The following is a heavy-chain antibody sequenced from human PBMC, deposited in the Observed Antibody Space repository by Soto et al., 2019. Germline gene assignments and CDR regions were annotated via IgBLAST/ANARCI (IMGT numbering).Heavy chain of an antibody. V-gene: IGHV3-7*01. CDR3: ASILLWFGDPGGARFAY. Sequence: GGSLRLSCAASGFTFSSYWMSWVRQAPGKGLEWVANIKQDGSEKYYVDSVKGRFTISRDNAKNSLYLQMNSLRAEDTAVYYCASILLWFGDPGGARFAYWGQGTLVTVSS. CDR2: IKQDGSEK. CDR1: GFTFSSYW. D-gene: IGHD3-10*01. J-gene: IGHJ4*02.